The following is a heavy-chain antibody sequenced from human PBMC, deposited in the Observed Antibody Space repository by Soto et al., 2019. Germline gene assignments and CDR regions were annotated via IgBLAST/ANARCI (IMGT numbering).Heavy chain of an antibody. CDR2: IYYSGST. Sequence: SETLSLTCTVSGGSISSSSYYWGWIRQPPGKGLEWIGSIYYSGSTYYNPSLKSRVTISVDTSKNQFSLKLSSVTAADTAVYYCATQLLWFGELLGWFDPWGQGTLVTVSS. CDR3: ATQLLWFGELLGWFDP. D-gene: IGHD3-10*01. CDR1: GGSISSSSYY. J-gene: IGHJ5*02. V-gene: IGHV4-39*01.